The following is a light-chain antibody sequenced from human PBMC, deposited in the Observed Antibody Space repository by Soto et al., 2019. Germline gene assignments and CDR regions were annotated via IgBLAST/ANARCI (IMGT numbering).Light chain of an antibody. CDR1: QHISTY. J-gene: IGKJ3*01. CDR2: DAS. Sequence: DIQMTQSPSSLSASVGDRVTITCQASQHISTYLNWFQQKPGKAPELLIYDASNLVPGVPSRFSGSGAETDFTVTISSLQPENSATYYCQQHDDLPPTFGPGTKVHI. V-gene: IGKV1-33*01. CDR3: QQHDDLPPT.